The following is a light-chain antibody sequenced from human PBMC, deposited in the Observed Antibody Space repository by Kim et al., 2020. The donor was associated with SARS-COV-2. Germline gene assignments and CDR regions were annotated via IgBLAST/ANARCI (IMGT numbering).Light chain of an antibody. CDR2: AAS. CDR3: QQTYSTLS. V-gene: IGKV1-39*01. J-gene: IGKJ4*01. CDR1: QSISSY. Sequence: SASIGDRLTITCRASQSISSYLNWYQHKPGKAPKLLIYAASTLQSGVPSRFSGSGSGTDFTLTISSLQPEDFATYYCQQTYSTLSFGGGTKVDIK.